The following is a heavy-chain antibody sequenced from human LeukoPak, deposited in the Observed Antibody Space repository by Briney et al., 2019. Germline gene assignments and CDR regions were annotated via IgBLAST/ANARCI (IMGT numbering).Heavy chain of an antibody. D-gene: IGHD3-3*01. CDR2: IIPIFGTA. CDR3: ARGGTIFGVVTPLDY. CDR1: GGTFSSYA. V-gene: IGHV1-69*13. J-gene: IGHJ4*02. Sequence: SVKVTCKASGGTFSSYAISWVRQAPGQGLEWMGGIIPIFGTANYAQKFQGRVTITADESTSTAYMELSSLRSEDTAVYYCARGGTIFGVVTPLDYWGQGTLVTVSS.